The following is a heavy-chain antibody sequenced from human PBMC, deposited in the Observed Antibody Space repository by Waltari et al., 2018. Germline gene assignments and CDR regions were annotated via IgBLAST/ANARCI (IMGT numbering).Heavy chain of an antibody. Sequence: EVQLLQSGAELTEPGTTVRISCTVSGYTFSSYYIHWVQQAPGKGLRWMGLVDPEDGETIYADNFQGRVTISADTSTDTAFMELSSLRSEDTAVFYCATALGDSSSASRPFDFWGQGTMITVSS. CDR1: GYTFSSYY. V-gene: IGHV1-69-2*01. CDR3: ATALGDSSSASRPFDF. J-gene: IGHJ3*01. D-gene: IGHD6-19*01. CDR2: VDPEDGET.